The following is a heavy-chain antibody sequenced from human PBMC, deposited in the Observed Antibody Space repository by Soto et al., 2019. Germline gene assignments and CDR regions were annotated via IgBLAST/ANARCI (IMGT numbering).Heavy chain of an antibody. D-gene: IGHD3-22*01. CDR1: GFTFNKYS. CDR3: ARDLMPNDRGLGDLAY. CDR2: ITSKTGDQ. J-gene: IGHJ4*02. Sequence: EVRRVESGGGLVKPGGSLRLSCAASGFTFNKYSMNWVRQAPGKGLEWVSSITSKTGDQYYADSVKGRFIISRDNTKNSLSLQVTSLRDEDTAVYYCARDLMPNDRGLGDLAYWGQGTLVTVSS. V-gene: IGHV3-21*06.